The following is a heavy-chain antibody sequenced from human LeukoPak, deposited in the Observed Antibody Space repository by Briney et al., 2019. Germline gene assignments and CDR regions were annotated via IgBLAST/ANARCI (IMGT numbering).Heavy chain of an antibody. CDR3: AKVAARHYYDSSGYSDY. D-gene: IGHD3-22*01. J-gene: IGHJ4*02. CDR2: ISYDGSNK. V-gene: IGHV3-30*18. Sequence: PGRSLRLSCTASGFTFSSYGMHWVRQAPGKGLEWVAVISYDGSNKYYADSVKGRFTISRDNSKNTLYLQMNSLRAEDTAVYYCAKVAARHYYDSSGYSDYWGQGTLVTVSS. CDR1: GFTFSSYG.